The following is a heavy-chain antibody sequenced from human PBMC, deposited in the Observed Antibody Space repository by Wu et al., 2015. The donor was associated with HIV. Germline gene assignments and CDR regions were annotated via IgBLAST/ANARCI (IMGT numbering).Heavy chain of an antibody. J-gene: IGHJ4*02. CDR3: ARDGGRFGELLPPHWYFDF. CDR1: GDSLESVA. V-gene: IGHV1-18*04. Sequence: EQSGAEIKKPGSSVKVSCEASGDSLESVAVHWVRQAPGQGLEWVAWISTFKGHTKYAQNFQDRVTLTTDTATNTAYMELTSLVSDDTAVYYCARDGGRFGELLPPHWYFDFWGQGTLVTVSS. D-gene: IGHD3-10*01. CDR2: ISTFKGHT.